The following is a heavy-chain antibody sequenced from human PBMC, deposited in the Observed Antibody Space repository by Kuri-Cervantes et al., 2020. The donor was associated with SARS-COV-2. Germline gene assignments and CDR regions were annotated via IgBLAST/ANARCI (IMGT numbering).Heavy chain of an antibody. CDR2: ISAYNGNT. Sequence: ASVKVSCKASGGTFSSYAISWVRQVPGQGLEWMGWISAYNGNTNYAQKLQGRVTMTEDTSTDTAYMELSSLRSEDTAVYYCATYPANWGKGGAFDIWGQGTMVTVSS. D-gene: IGHD7-27*01. V-gene: IGHV1-18*01. J-gene: IGHJ3*02. CDR1: GGTFSSYA. CDR3: ATYPANWGKGGAFDI.